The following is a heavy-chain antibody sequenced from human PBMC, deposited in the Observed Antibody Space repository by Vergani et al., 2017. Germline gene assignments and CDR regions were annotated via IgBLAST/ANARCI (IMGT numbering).Heavy chain of an antibody. V-gene: IGHV1-2*02. CDR1: GYIFTGYY. CDR2: INPKIGYT. J-gene: IGHJ3*02. D-gene: IGHD3-22*01. Sequence: QVQHVQSGAEVKKPGASMKVSCKTSGYIFTGYYMHWVRLAPGQGLEWVGGINPKIGYTKYAQKFQGRVTMTRDTSINTAYMELSRLRGDDTAVYYCARGYHFGNSGYRKVLDIWGQGTMVTVSA. CDR3: ARGYHFGNSGYRKVLDI.